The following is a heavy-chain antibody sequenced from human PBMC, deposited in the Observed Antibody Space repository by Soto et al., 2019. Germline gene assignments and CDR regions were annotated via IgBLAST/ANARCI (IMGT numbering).Heavy chain of an antibody. CDR3: ARGGVSTRTFDY. Sequence: GESLKISCKGSGYNFAGYWIAWVRQMPGKGLESMGIIYPSDSDTRYRPSFQGQVTISADKSISSAYLQWSSLRASDTAMYYCARGGVSTRTFDYWGQGTPVTVYS. V-gene: IGHV5-51*01. CDR1: GYNFAGYW. J-gene: IGHJ4*02. CDR2: IYPSDSDT. D-gene: IGHD3-3*01.